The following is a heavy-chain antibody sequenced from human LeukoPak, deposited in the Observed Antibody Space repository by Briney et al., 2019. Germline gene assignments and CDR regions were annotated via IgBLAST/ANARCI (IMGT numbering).Heavy chain of an antibody. CDR1: GGSISSGSYC. V-gene: IGHV4-61*02. J-gene: IGHJ4*02. D-gene: IGHD1-26*01. CDR3: ARTIVGATDY. Sequence: KPSETLSLTCTVSGGSISSGSYCWSWIRQPAGKGLEWIGRIYTSGSTNYNPSLKSRVTISVDTSKNQFSLKLSSVTAADTAVYYCARTIVGATDYWGQGTLVTVSS. CDR2: IYTSGST.